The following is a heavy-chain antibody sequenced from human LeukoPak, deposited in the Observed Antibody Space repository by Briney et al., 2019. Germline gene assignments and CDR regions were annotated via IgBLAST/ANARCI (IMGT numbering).Heavy chain of an antibody. Sequence: PSETLSLTCTVSGGSISSTTYYWDWIRQPPGKGLEWIGTIYYSGSTYYNPSLKSRVTISVDTSKNEFSLNLSSVTAADTAVYYCARVPLTTSGSYEGVDYWGQGTLVTVSS. CDR2: IYYSGST. J-gene: IGHJ4*02. V-gene: IGHV4-39*01. CDR3: ARVPLTTSGSYEGVDY. D-gene: IGHD1-26*01. CDR1: GGSISSTTYY.